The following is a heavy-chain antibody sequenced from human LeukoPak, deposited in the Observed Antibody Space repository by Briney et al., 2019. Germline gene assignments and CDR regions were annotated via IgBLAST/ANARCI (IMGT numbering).Heavy chain of an antibody. J-gene: IGHJ4*02. V-gene: IGHV3-43*01. CDR2: ISWDGGST. D-gene: IGHD4-23*01. Sequence: GGSLRLSCAASGFTSDDYTMHWVRQAPGKGLEWVSLISWDGGSTYYADSVKGRFTISRDNSKNSLYLQMNSLRTEDTALYYCAKDMEGDLRWSTFDYWGQGTLVTVSS. CDR3: AKDMEGDLRWSTFDY. CDR1: GFTSDDYT.